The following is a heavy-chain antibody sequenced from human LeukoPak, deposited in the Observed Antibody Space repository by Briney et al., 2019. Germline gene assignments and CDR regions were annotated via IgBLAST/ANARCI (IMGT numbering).Heavy chain of an antibody. Sequence: GGSLRLSCAASGFTFSSFSMNWVRQAPGKGLEWVSSISSSSSYIYYADSVKGRFTISRDNAKNSLYLQMNSLRAEDTAVYYCARDGSVTRPYYYYYMDVWGKGTTVTVSS. J-gene: IGHJ6*03. D-gene: IGHD4-11*01. CDR1: GFTFSSFS. V-gene: IGHV3-21*01. CDR3: ARDGSVTRPYYYYYMDV. CDR2: ISSSSSYI.